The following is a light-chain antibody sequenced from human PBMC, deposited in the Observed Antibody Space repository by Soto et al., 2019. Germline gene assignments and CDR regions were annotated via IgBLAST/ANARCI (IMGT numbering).Light chain of an antibody. CDR2: DAN. CDR3: SSYAGYSTSVV. Sequence: QSVLTQPASVSGSPGQSITISCTGTSSDVGSYNLVSWYQQHPGKAPKLLIYDANKRPSGVSDRFSGSKSGNSASLTISGLQAEDEAEYYCSSYAGYSTSVVFGGGTKVTVL. J-gene: IGLJ2*01. V-gene: IGLV2-23*01. CDR1: SSDVGSYNL.